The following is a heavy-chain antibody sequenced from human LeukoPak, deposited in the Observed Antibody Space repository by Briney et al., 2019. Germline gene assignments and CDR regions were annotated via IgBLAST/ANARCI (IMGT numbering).Heavy chain of an antibody. J-gene: IGHJ4*02. D-gene: IGHD2-15*01. CDR3: ARVYCSGGSCYGIIDY. CDR2: INPNSGGT. Sequence: ASVKVSCKASGYTFTGYYMHWVRQAPGQGLEWMGWINPNSGGTNYAQKFQGRVTMTRDTSISTAYMELSRLRSDDTAVYYCARVYCSGGSCYGIIDYWGQGTLVTVSS. CDR1: GYTFTGYY. V-gene: IGHV1-2*02.